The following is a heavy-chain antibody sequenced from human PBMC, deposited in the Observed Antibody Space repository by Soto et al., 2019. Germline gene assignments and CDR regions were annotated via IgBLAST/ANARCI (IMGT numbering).Heavy chain of an antibody. V-gene: IGHV1-18*01. J-gene: IGHJ5*02. CDR3: ARGITIAARPDNWFDP. CDR2: ISAYNGNT. CDR1: GYTFTSYG. D-gene: IGHD6-6*01. Sequence: GASVKVSCKASGYTFTSYGISWVRQAPGQGLEWMGWISAYNGNTNYAQKLQGRVTMTTDTSTSTAYMELRSLRSDDTAVYYCARGITIAARPDNWFDPWGQGTLVTVSS.